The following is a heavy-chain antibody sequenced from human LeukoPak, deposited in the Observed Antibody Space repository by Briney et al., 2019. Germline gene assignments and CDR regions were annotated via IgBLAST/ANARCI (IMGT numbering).Heavy chain of an antibody. CDR3: ARDPGYSNYFNWFDP. J-gene: IGHJ5*02. CDR1: GDSINSLDL. CDR2: MYLSGTT. Sequence: SGTLSLTCTVSGDSINSLDLWSWVRQPPGKGLEWIGEMYLSGTTHSNPSVKSRVTISIDKSKNQFFLNLSSVTAADTAVYYCARDPGYSNYFNWFDPWGQGTLVTVSS. D-gene: IGHD4-11*01. V-gene: IGHV4-4*02.